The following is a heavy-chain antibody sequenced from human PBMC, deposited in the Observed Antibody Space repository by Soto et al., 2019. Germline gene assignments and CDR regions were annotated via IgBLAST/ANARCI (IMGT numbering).Heavy chain of an antibody. CDR1: GDTISSDNYY. J-gene: IGHJ4*02. Sequence: QVQLQESGPGLAEPSQTLSLTCTVSGDTISSDNYYWSWIRQPPGKGMEWVAHMYNSGNTYSNPSLQSRLSMSRGPSRTHVSLKLSSVSVAESAVYFWARGYSLTGYNPTRKDYLDYWGQGILVTV. CDR3: ARGYSLTGYNPTRKDYLDY. D-gene: IGHD3-9*01. CDR2: MYNSGNT. V-gene: IGHV4-30-4*01.